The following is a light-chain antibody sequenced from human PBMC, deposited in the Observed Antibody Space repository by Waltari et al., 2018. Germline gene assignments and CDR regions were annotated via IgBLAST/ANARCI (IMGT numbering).Light chain of an antibody. Sequence: QSALTQPASVSGSPGQSITISCSGTSSDIGGFEYVAWYQQHPDKIPRLVIYDVNDRSAGVLNRVAASKSGNTASLTISGLQAEDEADYYCSSYSSSDTLVFGGGTKVSVL. CDR3: SSYSSSDTLV. J-gene: IGLJ1*01. CDR1: SSDIGGFEY. V-gene: IGLV2-14*03. CDR2: DVN.